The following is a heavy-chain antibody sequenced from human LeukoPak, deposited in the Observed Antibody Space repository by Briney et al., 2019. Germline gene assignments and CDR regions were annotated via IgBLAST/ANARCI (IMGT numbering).Heavy chain of an antibody. V-gene: IGHV3-48*01. CDR2: ISSGSSTI. Sequence: EGSLRLSCAASGFTFSSYSMNWVRQAPGKGLEWVSYISSGSSTIYYADSVKGRFTVSRDNAKNSLYLQMNSLRAEDTAVYYCARWCSSSSCFRGFDYWGQGTLVTVSS. CDR3: ARWCSSSSCFRGFDY. D-gene: IGHD2-2*01. J-gene: IGHJ4*02. CDR1: GFTFSSYS.